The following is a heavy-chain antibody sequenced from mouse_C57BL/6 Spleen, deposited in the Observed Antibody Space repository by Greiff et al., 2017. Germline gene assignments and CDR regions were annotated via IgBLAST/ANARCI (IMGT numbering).Heavy chain of an antibody. CDR3: ARLGYYGSSSHFDY. Sequence: VMLVESGPELVKPGASVKISCKASGYAFSSSWMNWVKQRPGKGLEWIGRIYPGDGDTNYNGKFKGKATLTADKSSSTAYMQLSSLTSEDSAVYFCARLGYYGSSSHFDYWGQGTTLTVSS. D-gene: IGHD1-1*01. CDR2: IYPGDGDT. J-gene: IGHJ2*01. CDR1: GYAFSSSW. V-gene: IGHV1-82*01.